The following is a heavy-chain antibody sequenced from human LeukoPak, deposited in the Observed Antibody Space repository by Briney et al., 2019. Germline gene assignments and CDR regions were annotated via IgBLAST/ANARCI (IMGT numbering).Heavy chain of an antibody. CDR2: IYTSGST. CDR1: GGSISSYY. D-gene: IGHD3-22*01. Sequence: PSETLSLTCTVSGGSISSYYWSWIRQPAGKGLEWIGRIYTSGSTNYNPSLKSRVTMSVDTSKNQFSLKLSSVTAADTAVYYCARDSTMIVVVGNAFDIWGQGTMGTVSS. V-gene: IGHV4-4*07. J-gene: IGHJ3*02. CDR3: ARDSTMIVVVGNAFDI.